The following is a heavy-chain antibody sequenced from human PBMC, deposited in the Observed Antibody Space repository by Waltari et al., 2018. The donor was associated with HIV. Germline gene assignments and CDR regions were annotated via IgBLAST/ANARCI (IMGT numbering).Heavy chain of an antibody. D-gene: IGHD3-10*01. Sequence: EVQLVESGGGVVRPGGSLRLSCVALGFNFDDYGMSWVRQAPGKGLEWVSGINWNGGSTGYADSVKGRFSISRDNAKNSLYLQMNSLRAEDTALYYCARDYGSGSYYNYWGQGTLVTVSS. J-gene: IGHJ4*02. CDR3: ARDYGSGSYYNY. CDR2: INWNGGST. CDR1: GFNFDDYG. V-gene: IGHV3-20*04.